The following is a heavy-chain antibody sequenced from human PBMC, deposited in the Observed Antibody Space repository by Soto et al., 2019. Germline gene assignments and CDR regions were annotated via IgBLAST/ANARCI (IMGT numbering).Heavy chain of an antibody. J-gene: IGHJ4*02. V-gene: IGHV3-23*01. CDR2: TTDTDGDR. Sequence: GGSLRLSCVASGITFRSRAMSWVRQAPGEGLEWVSTTTDTDGDRKYADSVRGRFTISRDNSKNTLDLQLNSLRAEDTAVYFCAKDRVSEHTNGWPQGHWGQGALVTVSS. CDR3: AKDRVSEHTNGWPQGH. D-gene: IGHD2-8*01. CDR1: GITFRSRA.